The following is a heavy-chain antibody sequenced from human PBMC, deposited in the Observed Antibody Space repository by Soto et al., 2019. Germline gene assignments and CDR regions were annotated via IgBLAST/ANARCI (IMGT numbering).Heavy chain of an antibody. CDR2: INWNGGST. Sequence: GGSLRLSCAASGFTFDDYGMSWVRQAPGKGLEWVSGINWNGGSTGYADSVKGRFTISRDNAKNSLYLQMNSLRAEDTALYYCARDIVVVPYNWFDPWGQGTLVTVSS. CDR1: GFTFDDYG. CDR3: ARDIVVVPYNWFDP. D-gene: IGHD2-2*01. J-gene: IGHJ5*02. V-gene: IGHV3-20*04.